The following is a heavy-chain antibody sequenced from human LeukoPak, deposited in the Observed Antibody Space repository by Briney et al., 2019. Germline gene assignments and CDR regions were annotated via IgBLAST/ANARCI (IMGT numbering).Heavy chain of an antibody. D-gene: IGHD2-15*01. J-gene: IGHJ4*02. V-gene: IGHV4-34*01. CDR1: GGSFSGYY. CDR3: ARVPVDCSGGSCYGFDY. CDR2: INHSGST. Sequence: SETLSLTCAVYGGSFSGYYWSWIRQPPGKGLEWIGEINHSGSTNYNPSLKSRVTISVDTSKNQFSLKLSSVTAADTAVYYCARVPVDCSGGSCYGFDYWGQGTLVTVSS.